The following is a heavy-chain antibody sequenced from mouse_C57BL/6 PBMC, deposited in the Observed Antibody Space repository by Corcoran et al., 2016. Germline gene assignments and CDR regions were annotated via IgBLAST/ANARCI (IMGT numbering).Heavy chain of an antibody. CDR1: GYTFTDSY. CDR3: ASATGTDYWYFDV. J-gene: IGHJ1*03. D-gene: IGHD4-1*02. CDR2: IYPGSGNT. V-gene: IGHV1-76*01. Sequence: QVQLKQSGAELVRPGASVKLSCKASGYTFTDSYINWVKQRPGQGLEWIARIYPGSGNTYYNEKFKGKATLNAEKSSSTAYMQLSSLTSEDSAVYFCASATGTDYWYFDVWGTGTTVTVSS.